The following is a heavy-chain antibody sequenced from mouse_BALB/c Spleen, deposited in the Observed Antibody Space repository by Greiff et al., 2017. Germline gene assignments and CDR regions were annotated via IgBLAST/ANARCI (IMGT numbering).Heavy chain of an antibody. CDR2: IYYSGTI. CDR3: ARDQGGYYGFLDY. V-gene: IGHV3-5*02. Sequence: VQLKESGPGLVKPSQTVSLTCTVTGISITTGNYRWSWIRQFPGNKLEWIGYIYYSGTITYNPSLTSRTTITRDTSKNQFFLEMNSLTAEDTATYYCARDQGGYYGFLDYWGQGTTLTVSS. CDR1: GISITTGNYR. J-gene: IGHJ2*01. D-gene: IGHD2-3*01.